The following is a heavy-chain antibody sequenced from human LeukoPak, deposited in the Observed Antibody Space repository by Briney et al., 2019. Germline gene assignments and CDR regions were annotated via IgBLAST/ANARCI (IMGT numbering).Heavy chain of an antibody. D-gene: IGHD1-14*01. CDR2: VHNSGST. V-gene: IGHV4-61*01. CDR3: ARDSAPVRTSWCFDL. CDR1: GDSFSNSNHY. J-gene: IGHJ2*01. Sequence: SETLSLTCTVFGDSFSNSNHYWTWIRQPPGKELEWIGYVHNSGSTKYNPFLRSRVIISLDAPKNQFSLNVRSVTAADTAMYYCARDSAPVRTSWCFDLWGRGALVTVSS.